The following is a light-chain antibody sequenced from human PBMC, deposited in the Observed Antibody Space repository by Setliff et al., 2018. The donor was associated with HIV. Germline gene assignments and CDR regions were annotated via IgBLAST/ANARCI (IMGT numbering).Light chain of an antibody. CDR1: SSDVGGYNY. CDR3: SSYTSRTPLYL. Sequence: QSALTQPASVSGSPGQSITISCTGTSSDVGGYNYVSWYQQHPGKAPKLMISDVSNRPSGVSNRFSGSKSASTASLTISGLQAEDEADYYCSSYTSRTPLYLFGTGTKVTVL. J-gene: IGLJ1*01. CDR2: DVS. V-gene: IGLV2-14*03.